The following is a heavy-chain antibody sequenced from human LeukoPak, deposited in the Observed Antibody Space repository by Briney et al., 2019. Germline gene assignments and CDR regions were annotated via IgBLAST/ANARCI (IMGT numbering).Heavy chain of an antibody. V-gene: IGHV1-2*02. J-gene: IGHJ4*02. D-gene: IGHD2-15*01. CDR1: GYTFTSYG. Sequence: ASVKVSCKASGYTFTSYGISWVRQAPGQGLEWMGWINPNSGGTNYAQKFQGRVTMTRDTSISTAYMELSRLRSDDTAVYYCARDLVPIVVVVAATPFDYWGQGTLVTVSS. CDR3: ARDLVPIVVVVAATPFDY. CDR2: INPNSGGT.